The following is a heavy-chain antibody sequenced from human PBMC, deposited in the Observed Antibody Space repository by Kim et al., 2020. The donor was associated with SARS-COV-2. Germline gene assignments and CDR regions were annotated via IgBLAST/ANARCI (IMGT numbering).Heavy chain of an antibody. D-gene: IGHD2-8*02. Sequence: SETLSLTCTVSGGSISSYYWSWIRQPPGKGLEWIGYIYYSGSTNYNPSLKSRVTISVDTSKNQFSLKLSSVTAADTAVYYCARGYWADPKGMDVWGQGTTVTVSS. CDR3: ARGYWADPKGMDV. CDR1: GGSISSYY. V-gene: IGHV4-59*01. J-gene: IGHJ6*02. CDR2: IYYSGST.